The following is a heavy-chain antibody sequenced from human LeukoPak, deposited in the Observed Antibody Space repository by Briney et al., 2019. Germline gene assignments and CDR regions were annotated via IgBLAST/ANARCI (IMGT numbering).Heavy chain of an antibody. CDR3: AREGPRGNSQFDY. CDR2: IWYDGSNK. CDR1: GFTFSSYG. Sequence: GGSLRLSCAASGFTFSSYGMHWVRQAPGKGLEWVALIWYDGSNKYYADSVKGRLTISRDNSKNTLYLQMNSLRAEDTAVYYCAREGPRGNSQFDYWGQRTLVTVSS. D-gene: IGHD2/OR15-2a*01. J-gene: IGHJ4*02. V-gene: IGHV3-33*01.